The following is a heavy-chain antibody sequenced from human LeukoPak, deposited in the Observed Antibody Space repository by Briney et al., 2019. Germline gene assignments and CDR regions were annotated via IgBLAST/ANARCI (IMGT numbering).Heavy chain of an antibody. V-gene: IGHV4-61*02. Sequence: PSETLSLTCTVSGYSISSGSYYWSWIRQPAGTGLEWIGRIYTSGSTNYNPSLKSRVTISVDTSKNQFSLKLSSVTAADTAVYYCARADSSSWYRGLDAFDIWGQGTMVTVSS. CDR2: IYTSGST. J-gene: IGHJ3*02. CDR1: GYSISSGSYY. CDR3: ARADSSSWYRGLDAFDI. D-gene: IGHD6-13*01.